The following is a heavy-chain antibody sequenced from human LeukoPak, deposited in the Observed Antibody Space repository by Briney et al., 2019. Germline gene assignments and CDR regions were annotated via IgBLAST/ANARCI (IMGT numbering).Heavy chain of an antibody. CDR3: ASPLGSGGWPGFRHYYYYGMDV. V-gene: IGHV1-8*01. Sequence: ASVKVSCKASGYTFTSYDINWVRQATGQGLEWMGWMNPNSGNTGYAQKFQGRVTMTRNTSISTAYMELSSLRSEDTAVYYCASPLGSGGWPGFRHYYYYGMDVWGQGTTVTVSS. CDR1: GYTFTSYD. J-gene: IGHJ6*02. D-gene: IGHD6-19*01. CDR2: MNPNSGNT.